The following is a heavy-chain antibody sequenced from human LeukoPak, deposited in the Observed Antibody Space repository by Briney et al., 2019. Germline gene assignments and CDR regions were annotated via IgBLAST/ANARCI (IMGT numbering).Heavy chain of an antibody. D-gene: IGHD3-9*01. CDR3: ARDSVDWLGAFDI. V-gene: IGHV4-59*12. J-gene: IGHJ3*02. CDR1: GGSISSYY. CDR2: IYYSGST. Sequence: PSETLSLTCTVSGGSISSYYWNWIRQPPGKGLEWIGYIYYSGSTNYNPSLKSRVTISVDTSKNQFSLKLSSVTAADTAVYYCARDSVDWLGAFDIWGQGTMVTVSS.